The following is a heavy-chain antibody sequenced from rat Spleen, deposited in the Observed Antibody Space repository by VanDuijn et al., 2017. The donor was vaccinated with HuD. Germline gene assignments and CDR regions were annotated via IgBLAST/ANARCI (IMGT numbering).Heavy chain of an antibody. Sequence: EVQLVESGGGLVQPGRSLKLSCAASGFTFSDYNMAWVRQAPKKGLEWVASISYDGSSTYYRASVKGRFTISRDNTKNTLYLQMDNLRSEDTATYYCARAGYLRDWYFDFWGPGTMVTVSS. V-gene: IGHV5-7*01. D-gene: IGHD2-2*01. CDR1: GFTFSDYN. CDR2: ISYDGSST. CDR3: ARAGYLRDWYFDF. J-gene: IGHJ1*01.